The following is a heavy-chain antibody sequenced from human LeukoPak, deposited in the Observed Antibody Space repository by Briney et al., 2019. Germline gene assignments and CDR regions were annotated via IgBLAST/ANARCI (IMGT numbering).Heavy chain of an antibody. CDR3: ARQASYGMDV. CDR2: INSDGSST. J-gene: IGHJ6*02. Sequence: GGSLRLSCAASGFTFSSYWMHWVRQAPGKGLVWVSRINSDGSSTNYADSVKSRFTTSRDNAKDTLYLQMNSLRAEDTAVYYCARQASYGMDVWGQGTTVTVSS. V-gene: IGHV3-74*01. CDR1: GFTFSSYW.